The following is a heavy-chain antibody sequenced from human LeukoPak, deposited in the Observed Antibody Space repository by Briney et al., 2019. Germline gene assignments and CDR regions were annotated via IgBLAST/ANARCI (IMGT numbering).Heavy chain of an antibody. CDR3: ARDSGYSYGHTFDY. CDR2: TYYRSKWYN. CDR1: GDSVSSNSAA. J-gene: IGHJ4*02. V-gene: IGHV6-1*01. Sequence: SQTPSLTCAISGDSVSSNSAAWNWIRQSPSRGLEWLGRTYYRSKWYNDYAVSVKSRITINPDTSKNQFSLQLNSVTPEDTAVYYCARDSGYSYGHTFDYWGQGTLVTVSS. D-gene: IGHD5-18*01.